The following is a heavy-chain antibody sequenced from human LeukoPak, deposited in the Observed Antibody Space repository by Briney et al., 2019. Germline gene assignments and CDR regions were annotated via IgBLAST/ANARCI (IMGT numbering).Heavy chain of an antibody. D-gene: IGHD3-22*01. CDR2: ISYDGSSK. Sequence: PGGSLRLSCAASGFTFRSYGMHWVRQAPGKGLEWVAVISYDGSSKYYADSVKGRFTISRDNSKNTLYLQMNSLRAEDTAVYYCAKARYYDSSGYLDYWGQGTLVTVSS. CDR1: GFTFRSYG. CDR3: AKARYYDSSGYLDY. V-gene: IGHV3-30*18. J-gene: IGHJ4*02.